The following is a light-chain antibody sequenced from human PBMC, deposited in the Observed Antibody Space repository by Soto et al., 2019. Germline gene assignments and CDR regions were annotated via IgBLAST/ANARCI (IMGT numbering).Light chain of an antibody. V-gene: IGKV1-6*01. CDR3: LQDPNYFWP. CDR1: QDIRNY. Sequence: QMTQSPSSLSASVGDRVTITCRASQDIRNYLGWYQQKPGKAPKLLIYGASSLQSGVPSRFAGSGSGTDFTLTISSLQPEDSASYFCLQDPNYFWPFGQRTNADI. CDR2: GAS. J-gene: IGKJ1*01.